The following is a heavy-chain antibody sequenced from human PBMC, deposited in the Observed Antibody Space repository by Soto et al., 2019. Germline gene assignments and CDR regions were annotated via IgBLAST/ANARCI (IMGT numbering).Heavy chain of an antibody. CDR3: ARGPRFGWYFDY. CDR2: IRPDGSSK. V-gene: IGHV3-33*01. D-gene: IGHD3-10*01. CDR1: GLTFSYYG. Sequence: QVQLGESGGGVVQPGRSLRLSCAASGLTFSYYGMHWVRQAPGKGLEWVGLIRPDGSSKYYTASVKGRFTMYRDNSKNTLYLQMISLTAEDTAVYYCARGPRFGWYFDYWGQGTLVTVSS. J-gene: IGHJ4*02.